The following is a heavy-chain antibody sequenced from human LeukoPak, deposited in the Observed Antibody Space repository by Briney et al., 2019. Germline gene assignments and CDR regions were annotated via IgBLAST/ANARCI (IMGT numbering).Heavy chain of an antibody. J-gene: IGHJ4*02. CDR1: GFTFSAYA. CDR3: AKVQLGIGVDY. CDR2: ISDGGSRT. V-gene: IGHV3-23*01. Sequence: GGSLRLSCEASGFTFSAYAMTWVRQAPGKGLEWVSGISDGGSRTYYADSVKGRFTISRDDSKNTLYLQMNSLRAEDTAVYYCAKVQLGIGVDYWGQGTPVTVSS. D-gene: IGHD7-27*01.